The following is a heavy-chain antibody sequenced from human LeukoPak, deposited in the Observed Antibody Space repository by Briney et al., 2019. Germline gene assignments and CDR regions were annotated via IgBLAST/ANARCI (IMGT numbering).Heavy chain of an antibody. CDR2: IRYDGSNK. CDR3: AKDRGRYCSGGSCYTTHYFDY. CDR1: GFTFSSYG. D-gene: IGHD2-15*01. V-gene: IGHV3-30*02. J-gene: IGHJ4*02. Sequence: PGGSLRLSCAASGFTFSSYGMHWVRQAPGKGLEWVAFIRYDGSNKYYADSVKGRFTISRDNSKNTLYLQMNSLRAEDTAVYYCAKDRGRYCSGGSCYTTHYFDYWGQGNLVTVSS.